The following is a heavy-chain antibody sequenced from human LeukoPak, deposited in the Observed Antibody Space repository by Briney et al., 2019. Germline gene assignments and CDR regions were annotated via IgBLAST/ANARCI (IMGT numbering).Heavy chain of an antibody. CDR1: GGSITNYD. J-gene: IGHJ6*03. D-gene: IGHD3-3*01. Sequence: PSETLSLTCTISGGSITNYDWSWIRQPPGTGMEWNGYIHSNGSTSYNPSLKSKITISVDTSKNQFSLKLSSVTAADTAVYYCARDASEAFWSGYSPTYFYYYYMDGWGKGTTVTVSS. V-gene: IGHV4-59*13. CDR2: IHSNGST. CDR3: ARDASEAFWSGYSPTYFYYYYMDG.